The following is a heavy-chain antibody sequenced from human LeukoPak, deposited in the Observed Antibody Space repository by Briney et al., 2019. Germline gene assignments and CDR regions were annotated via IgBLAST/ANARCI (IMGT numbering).Heavy chain of an antibody. Sequence: SETLSLTCTVSGGSISSGDYYWSWIRQPPGKGLEWIGYIYYSGSTYYNPSLKMRVTISVDTSKNQFSLKLSSFPAAATAVSYCATDYYDSSGYFDYWGQGTLVTVSS. CDR3: ATDYYDSSGYFDY. J-gene: IGHJ4*02. V-gene: IGHV4-30-4*08. CDR2: IYYSGST. D-gene: IGHD3-22*01. CDR1: GGSISSGDYY.